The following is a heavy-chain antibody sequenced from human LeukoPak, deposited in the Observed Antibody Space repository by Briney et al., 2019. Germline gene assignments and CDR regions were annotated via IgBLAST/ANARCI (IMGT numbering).Heavy chain of an antibody. D-gene: IGHD1-26*01. CDR1: GGSISSGSYY. J-gene: IGHJ4*02. CDR2: IYTSGST. CDR3: ARIPNEWELDY. Sequence: PSQTLSLTCTVSGGSISSGSYYWRWLRQPAGKGLEWIGRIYTSGSTNYNPSLKSRVTISVDTSKNQFSLKLSSVTAADTAVYYCARIPNEWELDYWGQGTLVTVSS. V-gene: IGHV4-61*02.